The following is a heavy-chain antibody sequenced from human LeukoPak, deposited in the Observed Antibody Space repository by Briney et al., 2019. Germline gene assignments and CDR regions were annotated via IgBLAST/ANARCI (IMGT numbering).Heavy chain of an antibody. Sequence: GGSLRLSCAASGVTFSSYWMSWVRQAPRKGLEWVTNIKQDGSEKYYVDSVEGRFTISRDNAKNSLFLQLNSLRVEDTAVYYCARTSPYSYGMDVWGQGTTVTVSS. V-gene: IGHV3-7*03. CDR1: GVTFSSYW. CDR3: ARTSPYSYGMDV. CDR2: IKQDGSEK. J-gene: IGHJ6*02.